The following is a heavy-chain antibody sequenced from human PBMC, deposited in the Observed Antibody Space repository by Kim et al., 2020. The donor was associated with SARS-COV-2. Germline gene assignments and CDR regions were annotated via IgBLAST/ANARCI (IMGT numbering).Heavy chain of an antibody. CDR3: ARDRGGTRYYYYYGMDV. J-gene: IGHJ6*02. Sequence: GKGRFTISRDNAKNSLYLQMNSLRAEDTAVYYCARDRGGTRYYYYYGMDVWGQGTTVTVSS. V-gene: IGHV3-11*06. D-gene: IGHD1-7*01.